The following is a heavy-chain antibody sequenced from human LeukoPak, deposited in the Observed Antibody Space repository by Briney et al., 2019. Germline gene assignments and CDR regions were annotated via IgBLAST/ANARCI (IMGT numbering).Heavy chain of an antibody. J-gene: IGHJ4*02. CDR3: ARDGRADKFVVVPAAMLDY. D-gene: IGHD2-2*01. Sequence: GGSLRLSCAASGFTFSSYSMNWVRQAPGKGLEWVSSISSSSSYIYYADSVKARFTISRDNAKNSLYLQMNSLRAEDTAVYYCARDGRADKFVVVPAAMLDYWGQGTLVTVSS. V-gene: IGHV3-21*01. CDR2: ISSSSSYI. CDR1: GFTFSSYS.